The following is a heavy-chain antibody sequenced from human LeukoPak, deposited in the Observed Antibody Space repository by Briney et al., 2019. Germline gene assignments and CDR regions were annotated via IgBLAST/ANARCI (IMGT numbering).Heavy chain of an antibody. V-gene: IGHV4-38-2*02. Sequence: SETLSLTCTVSGYSISSGYYWAWIRQTPGKGLEWIGSIYHTSSTYRNPSLRSRVTISVDTSKNQFSLKLSSLTAADTAVYYCARGGSRYQLLNWFNPWGQGTLVTVSS. CDR1: GYSISSGYY. D-gene: IGHD2-2*01. J-gene: IGHJ5*02. CDR2: IYHTSST. CDR3: ARGGSRYQLLNWFNP.